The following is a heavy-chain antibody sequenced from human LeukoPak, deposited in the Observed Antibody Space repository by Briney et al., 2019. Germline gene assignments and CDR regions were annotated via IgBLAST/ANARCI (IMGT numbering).Heavy chain of an antibody. D-gene: IGHD5-24*01. Sequence: ASVKVSCNASGYTFTSYDINWVRQAPGQGLEWMGWINPNSGGSNYAQKFQGRVTMTSDTSINTAYMELSRLISDDTAVYYCAGDGYNSRRFFDYWGQGTLVTVSS. CDR2: INPNSGGS. J-gene: IGHJ4*02. CDR1: GYTFTSYD. V-gene: IGHV1-2*02. CDR3: AGDGYNSRRFFDY.